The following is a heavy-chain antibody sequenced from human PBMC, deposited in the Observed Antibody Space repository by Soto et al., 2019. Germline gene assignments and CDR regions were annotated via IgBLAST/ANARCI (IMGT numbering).Heavy chain of an antibody. Sequence: GGSLRLSCAASGFTFSSYGMHWVRQAPGKGLEWVAVISYDGSNKYYADSVKGRFTISRDNSKNTLYLQMNSLRAEDTAVYYCAKDRHSGSYLFDYWGQGTLVTVSS. CDR3: AKDRHSGSYLFDY. CDR1: GFTFSSYG. V-gene: IGHV3-30*18. J-gene: IGHJ4*02. D-gene: IGHD1-26*01. CDR2: ISYDGSNK.